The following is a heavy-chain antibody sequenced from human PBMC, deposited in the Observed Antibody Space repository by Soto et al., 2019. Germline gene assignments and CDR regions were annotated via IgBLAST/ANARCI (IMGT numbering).Heavy chain of an antibody. CDR1: GASINSGDYY. CDR2: IPNSGST. V-gene: IGHV4-30-4*01. CDR3: AREAAGHITILSVPLGGAFDV. Sequence: KASETLSLTCTVSGASINSGDYYWSWIRQSPGKGLEWIGYIPNSGSTYYNPSLESRVTISVDTSNNQFSLKLRFVTAADTAVYYCAREAAGHITILSVPLGGAFDVWGQGTTVTVSS. J-gene: IGHJ6*02. D-gene: IGHD3-3*01.